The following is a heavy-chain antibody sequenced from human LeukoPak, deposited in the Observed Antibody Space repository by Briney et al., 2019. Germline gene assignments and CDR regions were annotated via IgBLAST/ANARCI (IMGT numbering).Heavy chain of an antibody. CDR3: ARGSVVTYNDAFDV. D-gene: IGHD2-21*02. CDR2: IYYSGST. CDR1: GGSISSGGYS. Sequence: SETLSLTCAVSGGSISSGGYSWSWIRQPPGKGLEWIGYIYYSGSTYYNPSLKSRVTISVDTSRNQFSLKLNSVTAADTAVYYCARGSVVTYNDAFDVWGQGTMVTVSS. J-gene: IGHJ3*01. V-gene: IGHV4-30-4*07.